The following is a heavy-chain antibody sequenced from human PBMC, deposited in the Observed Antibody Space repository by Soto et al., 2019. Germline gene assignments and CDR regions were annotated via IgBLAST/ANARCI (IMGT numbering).Heavy chain of an antibody. Sequence: SVKVSCKASGGTFSSYAISWVRQAPGQGLEWMGGIIPIFGTANYAQKFQGRVTITADESTSTAYMELSSLRSEDTAVYYCAGYCSGGSCYEIGYYYYGMDVWGQGTTVTVSS. V-gene: IGHV1-69*13. CDR2: IIPIFGTA. CDR1: GGTFSSYA. D-gene: IGHD2-15*01. J-gene: IGHJ6*02. CDR3: AGYCSGGSCYEIGYYYYGMDV.